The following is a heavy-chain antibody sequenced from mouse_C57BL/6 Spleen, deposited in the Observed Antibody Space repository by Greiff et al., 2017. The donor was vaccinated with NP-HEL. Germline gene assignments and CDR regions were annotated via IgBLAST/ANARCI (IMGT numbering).Heavy chain of an antibody. CDR2: IDPETGGT. Sequence: QVQLQQSGAELVRPGASVTLSCKASGYTFTDYEMHWVKQTPVHGLEWIGAIDPETGGTAYNQKFKGKAILTADKSSSTAYMELRSLTSEDSAVYYCTREGDSYYAMDYWGQGTSVTVSS. D-gene: IGHD2-13*01. CDR3: TREGDSYYAMDY. V-gene: IGHV1-15*01. J-gene: IGHJ4*01. CDR1: GYTFTDYE.